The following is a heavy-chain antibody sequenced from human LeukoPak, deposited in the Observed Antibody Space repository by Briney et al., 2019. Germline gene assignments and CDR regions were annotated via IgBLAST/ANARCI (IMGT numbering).Heavy chain of an antibody. CDR2: IKQDGSEK. Sequence: GGSLRLSCAASGFTFSSYWMSWVRQAPGKGLEWVANIKQDGSEKYYVDSVKGRFTISRDNAKNSLYLQMNSLRAEDTAVYYCARVVGDIVVVPAVQTVNYYYYMDVWGKGTTVTASS. CDR1: GFTFSSYW. J-gene: IGHJ6*03. V-gene: IGHV3-7*01. D-gene: IGHD2-2*01. CDR3: ARVVGDIVVVPAVQTVNYYYYMDV.